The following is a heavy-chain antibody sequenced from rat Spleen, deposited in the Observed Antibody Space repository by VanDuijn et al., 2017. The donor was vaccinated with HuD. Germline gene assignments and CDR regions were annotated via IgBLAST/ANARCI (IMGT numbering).Heavy chain of an antibody. V-gene: IGHV5-20*01. J-gene: IGHJ2*01. CDR2: INYDGDNT. Sequence: EVQLVESGGGLVQPGRSLKLSCAASGFTFNDYYMAWVRQAPTKGLEWVASINYDGDNTYYRDSVKGRFTISRDTAKSSLYLKMDSLRSEDTATYYCTRDRILRSTGFDAWGQGVMVTVSS. D-gene: IGHD1-6*01. CDR3: TRDRILRSTGFDA. CDR1: GFTFNDYY.